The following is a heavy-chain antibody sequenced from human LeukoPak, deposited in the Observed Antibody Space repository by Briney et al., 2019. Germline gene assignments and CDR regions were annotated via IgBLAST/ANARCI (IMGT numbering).Heavy chain of an antibody. CDR1: GLSFSGYP. CDR3: ARASWVSNADAVW. V-gene: IGHV3-23*01. CDR2: LKGTGEK. D-gene: IGHD1-1*01. J-gene: IGHJ4*02. Sequence: PGGSLNHSCVASGLSFSGYPWSWFRKPPRRGLEGSSSLKGTGEKYYADSVKGRFTLSRDDSRNTVYLQLNNLRVDDTGVYYCARASWVSNADAVWWGQGTVVIVSS.